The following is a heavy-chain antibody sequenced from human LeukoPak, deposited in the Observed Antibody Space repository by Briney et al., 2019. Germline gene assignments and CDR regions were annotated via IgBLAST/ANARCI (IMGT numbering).Heavy chain of an antibody. D-gene: IGHD3-3*01. Sequence: GASVKVSCKASGGTFSSYAISWVRQAPGQGLEWVGGIIPIFGTANYAQKFQGRVTITADGSTSTAYMELSSLRSEDTAVYYCARSEERDFWSGKGPPHYWGQGTLVTVSS. CDR3: ARSEERDFWSGKGPPHY. CDR2: IIPIFGTA. J-gene: IGHJ4*02. CDR1: GGTFSSYA. V-gene: IGHV1-69*13.